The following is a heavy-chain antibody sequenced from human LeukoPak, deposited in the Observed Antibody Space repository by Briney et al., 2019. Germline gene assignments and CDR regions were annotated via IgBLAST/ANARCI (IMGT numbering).Heavy chain of an antibody. Sequence: PGGSLRLSCAASGFTFSSYSMNRVRQAPGKGLEWVSSISSSSSYIYYADSVKGRFTISRDNAKNSLYLQMNSLRAEDTAVYYCARDRQYSSSWYFEGIYWGQGTLVTVSS. J-gene: IGHJ4*02. CDR3: ARDRQYSSSWYFEGIY. CDR2: ISSSSSYI. V-gene: IGHV3-21*01. D-gene: IGHD6-13*01. CDR1: GFTFSSYS.